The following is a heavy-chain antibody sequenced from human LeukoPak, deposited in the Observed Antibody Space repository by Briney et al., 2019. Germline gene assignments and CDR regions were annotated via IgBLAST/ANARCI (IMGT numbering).Heavy chain of an antibody. CDR1: GFTFSSYW. D-gene: IGHD2-2*02. CDR2: IKQDGSEK. CDR3: ASGPIYCSSTSCYTSYYYYYGMDV. V-gene: IGHV3-7*03. Sequence: GGSLRLSCAASGFTFSSYWMSWVRQAPGKGLEWVANIKQDGSEKYYVDSVKGRFTISRDNAKNSLYLQMNSLRAEDTAVYYCASGPIYCSSTSCYTSYYYYYGMDVWGQGTTVTVSS. J-gene: IGHJ6*02.